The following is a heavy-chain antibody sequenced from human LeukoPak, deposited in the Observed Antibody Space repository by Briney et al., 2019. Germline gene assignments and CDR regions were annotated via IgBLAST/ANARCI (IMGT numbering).Heavy chain of an antibody. CDR2: ISSSSSYI. Sequence: PGGPLRLSRAASGFTFSSYSMNWVRQAPGKGLPWVSSISSSSSYIYYADSVKGRFTISRDNAKNSLYLQMNSLRAEDTAVYYCARDDGGYDYLPDYWGQGTLVTVSS. CDR3: ARDDGGYDYLPDY. D-gene: IGHD5-12*01. CDR1: GFTFSSYS. J-gene: IGHJ4*02. V-gene: IGHV3-21*01.